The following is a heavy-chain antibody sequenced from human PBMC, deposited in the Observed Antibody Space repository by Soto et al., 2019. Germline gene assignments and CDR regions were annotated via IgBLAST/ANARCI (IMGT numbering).Heavy chain of an antibody. D-gene: IGHD6-13*01. CDR2: IYYSGST. V-gene: IGHV4-39*01. CDR1: GGSISSSSYY. CDR3: ARLYSKRGD. Sequence: PSETLSLTCTVSGGSISSSSYYWGWIRQPPGKGLEWIGSIYYSGSTYYNPSLKSRVTISVDTSKNQFSLKLSSVTAADTAVYYCARLYSKRGDWGQGTLVTISS. J-gene: IGHJ4*02.